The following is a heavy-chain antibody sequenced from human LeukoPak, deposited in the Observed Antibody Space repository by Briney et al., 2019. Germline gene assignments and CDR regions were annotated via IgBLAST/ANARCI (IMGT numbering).Heavy chain of an antibody. CDR1: GGSISSYY. D-gene: IGHD5-18*01. Sequence: SETLSLTCTVSGGSISSYYWIWIPQPPGKGLVWVVYIYYSGSTNYHPSLKSRITISVDTSQNHFSLKVRPVTAEDTAVDYCERNQKGYSSSYDYYYYGVDVWGQGTTVTVSS. CDR3: ERNQKGYSSSYDYYYYGVDV. J-gene: IGHJ6*02. CDR2: IYYSGST. V-gene: IGHV4-59*01.